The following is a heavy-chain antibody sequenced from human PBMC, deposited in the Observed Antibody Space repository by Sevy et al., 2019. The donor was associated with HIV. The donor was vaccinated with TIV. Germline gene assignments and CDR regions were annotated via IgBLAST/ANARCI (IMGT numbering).Heavy chain of an antibody. CDR1: GFIFSNYA. Sequence: GGSLRLSCEASGFIFSNYAMSWVRQAPGKGLEWVSGISGSTTGTYYADSVKGRFAISRDNSKNTVYLQINSLRAEDTAVYYCAKEALYKNGLAFYDYWGQGTLVTVSS. CDR3: AKEALYKNGLAFYDY. V-gene: IGHV3-23*01. D-gene: IGHD1-1*01. J-gene: IGHJ4*02. CDR2: ISGSTTGT.